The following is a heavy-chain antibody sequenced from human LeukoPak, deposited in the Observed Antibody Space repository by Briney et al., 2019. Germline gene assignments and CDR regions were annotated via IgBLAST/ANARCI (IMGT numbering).Heavy chain of an antibody. CDR1: GFSFTNTW. Sequence: PGGSLRLSCEASGFSFTNTWMSWFRQAPGKGLEWVGFIRSKAYGGTTEYAASVKGRFTISRDDSKSIAYLQMNSLKTEDTAVYYCTRDLPKNYYGSGSHIWGQGTLVTVSS. CDR3: TRDLPKNYYGSGSHI. J-gene: IGHJ4*02. V-gene: IGHV3-49*03. CDR2: IRSKAYGGTT. D-gene: IGHD3-10*01.